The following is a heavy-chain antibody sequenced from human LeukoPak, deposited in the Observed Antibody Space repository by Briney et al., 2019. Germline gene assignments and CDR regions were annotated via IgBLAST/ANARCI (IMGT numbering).Heavy chain of an antibody. CDR3: ARYTNIEDY. J-gene: IGHJ4*02. V-gene: IGHV1-18*01. D-gene: IGHD1/OR15-1a*01. Sequence: ASVKVSCKASGGTFSKYAIGWVRQAPGQGLEWMGWISAYNGNTNYAQKLQGRVTMTTDTSTSTAYMELRSLRSDDTAVYYCARYTNIEDYWGQGTLVTVSS. CDR1: GGTFSKYA. CDR2: ISAYNGNT.